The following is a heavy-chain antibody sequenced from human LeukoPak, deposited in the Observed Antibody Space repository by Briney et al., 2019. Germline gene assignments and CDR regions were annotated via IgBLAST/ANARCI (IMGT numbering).Heavy chain of an antibody. Sequence: GGSLRLSCSASGFTFSSYAMHWVRQAPGKGLEWVAVIWYDGSNKYYADSVKGRFTISRDNPKNTLYLQMNSLRAEDTAVYYCAREIIYCSSISCPFDYWGQGTLVTVSS. CDR1: GFTFSSYA. CDR3: AREIIYCSSISCPFDY. J-gene: IGHJ4*02. D-gene: IGHD2-2*01. CDR2: IWYDGSNK. V-gene: IGHV3-33*08.